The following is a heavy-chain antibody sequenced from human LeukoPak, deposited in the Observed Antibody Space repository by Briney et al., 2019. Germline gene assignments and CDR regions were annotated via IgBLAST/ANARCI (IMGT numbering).Heavy chain of an antibody. D-gene: IGHD3-10*02. CDR1: GGSISSTNW. V-gene: IGHV4-4*02. J-gene: IGHJ5*02. Sequence: SETLSLTCAVSGGSISSTNWWNWVRQPPGKGLEWIGEIYDNGSTNYNSSLKSRVTISVDKSKNQFSLKLSSVTAADTAVYYCARRRLCFPFDPWCQGTLVTVSS. CDR3: ARRRLCFPFDP. CDR2: IYDNGST.